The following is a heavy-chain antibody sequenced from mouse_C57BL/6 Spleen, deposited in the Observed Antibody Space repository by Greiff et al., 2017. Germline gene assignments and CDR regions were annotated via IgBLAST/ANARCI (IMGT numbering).Heavy chain of an antibody. V-gene: IGHV1-78*01. J-gene: IGHJ1*03. CDR2: IYPRDGST. CDR1: GYTFTDHT. CDR3: AREERLLFSSYWYFDV. D-gene: IGHD2-3*01. Sequence: VQRVESDAELVKPGASVKISCKVSGYTFTDHTIHWMKQRPEQGLEWIGYIYPRDGSTKYNEKFKGKATLTADKSSSTAYMQLNSLTSEDSAVYFCAREERLLFSSYWYFDVWGTGTTVTVSS.